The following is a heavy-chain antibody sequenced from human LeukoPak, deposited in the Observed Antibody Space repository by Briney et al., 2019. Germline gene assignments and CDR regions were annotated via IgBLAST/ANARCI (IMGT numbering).Heavy chain of an antibody. J-gene: IGHJ4*02. Sequence: KSSETLSLTCAVYGGSFSGYYWSWIRQPPGKGLEWIGEINHSGSTNYDPSLKSRVTISVDTSKNQFSLKLSSVTAADTAVYYCARAPAAVASYYFDYWGQGTLVTVSS. CDR1: GGSFSGYY. V-gene: IGHV4-34*01. CDR3: ARAPAAVASYYFDY. D-gene: IGHD6-13*01. CDR2: INHSGST.